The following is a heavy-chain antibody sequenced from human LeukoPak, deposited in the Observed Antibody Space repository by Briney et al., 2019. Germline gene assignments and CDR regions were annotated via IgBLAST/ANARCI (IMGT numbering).Heavy chain of an antibody. D-gene: IGHD6-25*01. CDR1: GFTFSSYE. Sequence: TGGSLRLSCAASGFTFSSYEMNWVRQAPGKGLEWVSYISSSGSTIHYTDSVKGRFTISRDNAKNSLYLQMSNLRVGDTAVYYCARSGYYHYYGLDVWGQGTTVTVSS. V-gene: IGHV3-48*03. CDR2: ISSSGSTI. CDR3: ARSGYYHYYGLDV. J-gene: IGHJ6*02.